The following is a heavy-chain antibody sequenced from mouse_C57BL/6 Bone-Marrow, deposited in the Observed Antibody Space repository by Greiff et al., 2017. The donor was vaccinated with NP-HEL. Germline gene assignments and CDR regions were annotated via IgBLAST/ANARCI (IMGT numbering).Heavy chain of an antibody. V-gene: IGHV14-4*01. CDR2: IDPENGDT. CDR3: TTGNIYDYDAEMDD. J-gene: IGHJ4*01. D-gene: IGHD2-4*01. CDR1: GFNIKDDY. Sequence: EVQLQQSGAELVRPGASVKLSCTASGFNIKDDYMHWVKQRPEQGLEWIGWIDPENGDTEYASKFQGKATITADTSSNTAYLQLSSLTSEDTAVYYCTTGNIYDYDAEMDDWGQGTSVTVSS.